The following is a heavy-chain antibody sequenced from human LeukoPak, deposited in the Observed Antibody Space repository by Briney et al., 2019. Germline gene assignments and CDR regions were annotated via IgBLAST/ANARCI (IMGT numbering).Heavy chain of an antibody. J-gene: IGHJ4*02. V-gene: IGHV3-11*01. D-gene: IGHD6-19*01. CDR3: AKAYLTGWYDFDY. CDR2: ISSSGSTI. CDR1: GFTFSDYY. Sequence: GGSLRLSCAASGFTFSDYYMSWIRQAPGKGLEWVSYISSSGSTIYYTDSVKGRFTISRDNAKNTLYLQMNGLRAEDTAVYYCAKAYLTGWYDFDYWGQGTLVTVSS.